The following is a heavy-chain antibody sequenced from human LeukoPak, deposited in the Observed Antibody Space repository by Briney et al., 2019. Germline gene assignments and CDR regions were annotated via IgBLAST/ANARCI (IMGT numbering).Heavy chain of an antibody. CDR2: INSDGSST. V-gene: IGHV3-74*01. CDR1: GFTFSSYW. J-gene: IGHJ4*02. D-gene: IGHD6-13*01. Sequence: GGSLRLSCAASGFTFSSYWMHWVRQAPGKGLVWVSRINSDGSSTSYADSVKGRFTISRDSAKNTLYLQMNSLRAEDTAVYYCAREGVWSSSWYTGTVSVAFDYWGQGTLVTVSS. CDR3: AREGVWSSSWYTGTVSVAFDY.